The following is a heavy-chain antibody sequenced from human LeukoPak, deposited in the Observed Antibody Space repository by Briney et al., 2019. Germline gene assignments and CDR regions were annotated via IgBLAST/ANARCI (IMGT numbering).Heavy chain of an antibody. CDR3: AKDQYRSGWYGTFDP. V-gene: IGHV3-64*04. Sequence: GGSLRLSCSASGFTFSSYAMHWVRQAPGKGLEYVSAINSNGGSTYYADSVKGRFTISRDNSKNTLYLQMNSLRPEDTAVYFCAKDQYRSGWYGTFDPWGQGTLVTVSS. J-gene: IGHJ5*02. D-gene: IGHD6-19*01. CDR1: GFTFSSYA. CDR2: INSNGGST.